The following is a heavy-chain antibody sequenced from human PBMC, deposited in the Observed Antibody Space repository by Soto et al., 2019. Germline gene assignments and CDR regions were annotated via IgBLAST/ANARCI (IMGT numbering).Heavy chain of an antibody. CDR1: GYTFTGYY. Sequence: ASVKVSFKASGYTFTGYYVHWVREAPGQGLEWMGWINPETGGTSYAQKSQGRVTLSRDTPINTAYLELSRLRFDDAAVYFCARERYQVISDGMDVWGQGTTVTVSS. CDR2: INPETGGT. CDR3: ARERYQVISDGMDV. D-gene: IGHD2-2*01. J-gene: IGHJ6*02. V-gene: IGHV1-2*02.